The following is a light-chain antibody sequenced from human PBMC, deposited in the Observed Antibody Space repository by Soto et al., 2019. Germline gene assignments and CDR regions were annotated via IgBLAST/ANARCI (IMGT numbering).Light chain of an antibody. CDR2: KAS. J-gene: IGKJ1*01. CDR3: QQSYSTPPWT. CDR1: QSISSW. V-gene: IGKV1-5*03. Sequence: DSHMTQSPSTLSASVGDIVTITCLASQSISSWLAWYQQKPGKAPNLLIYKASTLESGVPSRFSGSGSGTDFTLTISSLQPEDFATYYCQQSYSTPPWTFGQGTKVDIK.